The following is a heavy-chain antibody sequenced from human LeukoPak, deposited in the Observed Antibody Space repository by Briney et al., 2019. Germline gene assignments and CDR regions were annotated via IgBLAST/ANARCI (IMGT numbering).Heavy chain of an antibody. CDR1: GYTFTSYY. Sequence: ASVNVSCKASGYTFTSYYMHWVRQAPGQGLEWMGIINPSGGSTSYAQKFQGRVTMTRDTSTSTVYMELSSLRSEDTAVYYCARENGDYWFDPWGQGTLVTVSS. J-gene: IGHJ5*02. D-gene: IGHD4-17*01. CDR3: ARENGDYWFDP. CDR2: INPSGGST. V-gene: IGHV1-46*01.